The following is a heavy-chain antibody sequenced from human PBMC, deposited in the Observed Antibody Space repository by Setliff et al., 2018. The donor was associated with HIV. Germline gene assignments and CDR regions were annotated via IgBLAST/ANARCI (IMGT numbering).Heavy chain of an antibody. CDR2: INHSGNT. CDR1: GGSFMGYY. Sequence: SETLSLTCAVYGGSFMGYYWNWIRQPPGKGLEWIGEINHSGNTNSNPSLKSRVTISVDPSKSQFSLSLNSVTAADTATYYCARGPESVAPRMCAFDIWGQGTMVTVSS. CDR3: ARGPESVAPRMCAFDI. J-gene: IGHJ3*02. V-gene: IGHV4-34*01. D-gene: IGHD6-6*01.